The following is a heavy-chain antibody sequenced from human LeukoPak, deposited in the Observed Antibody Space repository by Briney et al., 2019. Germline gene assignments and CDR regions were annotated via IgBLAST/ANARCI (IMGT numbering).Heavy chain of an antibody. J-gene: IGHJ4*02. CDR1: GYTFTSNY. Sequence: ASVKVSCKASGYTFTSNYIHWVRQAPGQGLEWMGMIHPRDGSTSYAQKFQGRVTVTRDTSTSTVHMELSGLRSEDTAVYYCARDQEGFDYWGQGTLVTVSS. CDR2: IHPRDGST. V-gene: IGHV1-46*01. CDR3: ARDQEGFDY.